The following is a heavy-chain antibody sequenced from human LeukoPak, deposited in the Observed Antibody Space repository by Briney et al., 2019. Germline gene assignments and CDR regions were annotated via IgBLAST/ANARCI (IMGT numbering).Heavy chain of an antibody. CDR2: ISGDGGTT. Sequence: GGSLRLSCTASGFTFDDYAMHWVRQAPAKGLEWVSLISGDGGTTDYADSVKGRFTISRDNRRNSLYLHMNSLSTEDTALYFCAKVYVGSWYAYDHWGQGSLVTVSS. D-gene: IGHD6-13*01. CDR1: GFTFDDYA. CDR3: AKVYVGSWYAYDH. V-gene: IGHV3-43*02. J-gene: IGHJ4*02.